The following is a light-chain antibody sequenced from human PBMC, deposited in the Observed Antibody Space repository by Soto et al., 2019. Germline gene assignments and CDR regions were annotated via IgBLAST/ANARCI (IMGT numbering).Light chain of an antibody. V-gene: IGLV2-23*01. J-gene: IGLJ1*01. Sequence: QSVLTQPASVSGAPGQSSTISCTGTSSDVGSYNLVSSYQQHPGKAPKLMIYEGNQRPSGISNRFSGSKSGNTASLTISALQAEDEADYYCCSYAGSPNVFGTGTKVTVL. CDR3: CSYAGSPNV. CDR1: SSDVGSYNL. CDR2: EGN.